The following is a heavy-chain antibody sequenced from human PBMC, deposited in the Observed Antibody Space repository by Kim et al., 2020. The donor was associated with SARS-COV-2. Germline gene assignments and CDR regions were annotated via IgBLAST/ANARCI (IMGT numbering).Heavy chain of an antibody. CDR3: AGGRALDF. CDR1: SFTFGAYW. D-gene: IGHD3-16*01. V-gene: IGHV3-7*03. Sequence: GGSLRLSCTASSFTFGAYWMNWIRQTPAKGLEWMANINQDGSQKNYVDSVKGRFTISRDNAKNSLYLQMHSLGAEDPAVYYCAGGRALDFWGQGTLVSVSS. J-gene: IGHJ4*02. CDR2: INQDGSQK.